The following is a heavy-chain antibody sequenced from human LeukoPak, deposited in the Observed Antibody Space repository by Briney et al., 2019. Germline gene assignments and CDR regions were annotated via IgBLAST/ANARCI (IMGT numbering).Heavy chain of an antibody. Sequence: GGSLRLSCAASGFTFSSYEMNWVRQAPGKGLEWGSYISSSGSTIYYADSVKGRFTISRDNAKNTLYLQMNSLGAEDTAVYYCAKGDRFYSSPGYYMDVWGKGTTVTVSS. V-gene: IGHV3-48*03. CDR1: GFTFSSYE. CDR2: ISSSGSTI. J-gene: IGHJ6*03. CDR3: AKGDRFYSSPGYYMDV. D-gene: IGHD6-19*01.